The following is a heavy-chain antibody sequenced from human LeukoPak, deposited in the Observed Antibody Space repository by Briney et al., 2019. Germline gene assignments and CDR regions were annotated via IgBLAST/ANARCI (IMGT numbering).Heavy chain of an antibody. CDR1: GYIFTGYY. CDR2: INPNSGGT. D-gene: IGHD1-26*01. CDR3: ARLVRAGNWFDP. Sequence: GASVKVSCKASGYIFTGYYIHWVRQAPGQGLEWMGWINPNSGGTNYAQKFQGRVTMTRDTSISTAYMELSRLRSDDTAVYYCARLVRAGNWFDPWGQGTLVTVSS. V-gene: IGHV1-2*02. J-gene: IGHJ5*02.